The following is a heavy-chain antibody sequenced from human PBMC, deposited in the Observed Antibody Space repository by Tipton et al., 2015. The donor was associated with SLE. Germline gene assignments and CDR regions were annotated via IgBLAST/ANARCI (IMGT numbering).Heavy chain of an antibody. J-gene: IGHJ3*02. CDR3: ARAGLITPDAFDI. Sequence: TLSLTCTVSGGSISCNYWSWIRQPPGKGLEWIGSIFTTGRTKYSPSLTSRVTISGDTSKNQVSLRLTSVTAADTAVYYCARAGLITPDAFDIWGQGTLVTVSS. CDR2: IFTTGRT. V-gene: IGHV4-4*08. CDR1: GGSISCNY. D-gene: IGHD3-16*01.